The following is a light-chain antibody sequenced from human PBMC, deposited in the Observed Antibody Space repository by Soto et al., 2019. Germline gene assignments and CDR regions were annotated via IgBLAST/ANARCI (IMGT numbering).Light chain of an antibody. Sequence: EIVLIQSPATLSLSPGERATLSCRACQSVSSNLAWYQQNPGQAPRLLIFDASNRATGIPARFSGSGSGTDFTLTISSLEPEDFAVYYCQQHSNWPLTFGGGTKVDIK. CDR3: QQHSNWPLT. CDR2: DAS. CDR1: QSVSSN. V-gene: IGKV3-11*01. J-gene: IGKJ4*01.